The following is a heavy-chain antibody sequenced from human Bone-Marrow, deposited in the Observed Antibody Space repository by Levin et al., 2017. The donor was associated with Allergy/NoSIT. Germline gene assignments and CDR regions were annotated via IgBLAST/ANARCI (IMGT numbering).Heavy chain of an antibody. CDR1: GFTFSSYG. Sequence: SGGSLRLSCAASGFTFSSYGMHWVRQAPGKGLEWVAVISYDGSNKYYADSVKGRFTISRDNSKNTLYLQMNSLRAEDTAVYYCAKELDTAMVTGVGFWGQGTLVTVSS. J-gene: IGHJ4*02. V-gene: IGHV3-30*18. CDR2: ISYDGSNK. D-gene: IGHD5-18*01. CDR3: AKELDTAMVTGVGF.